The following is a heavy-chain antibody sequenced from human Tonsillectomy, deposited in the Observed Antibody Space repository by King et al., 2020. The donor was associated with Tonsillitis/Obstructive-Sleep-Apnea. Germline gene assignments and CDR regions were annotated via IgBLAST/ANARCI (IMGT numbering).Heavy chain of an antibody. V-gene: IGHV4-39*01. CDR1: GGSVTSTNYY. D-gene: IGHD2/OR15-2a*01. CDR3: ARHKNDGYYYHYRDV. J-gene: IGHJ6*03. Sequence: QLQESGPGLVKPSETLSLTCTVSGGSVTSTNYYWGWIRQSPEKGLEWIGTIYYSGSTYYNPSLKSRVTVSVDTSTNQFSLKVNSVTAADSAVYYCARHKNDGYYYHYRDVGGKGTTVTVSS. CDR2: IYYSGST.